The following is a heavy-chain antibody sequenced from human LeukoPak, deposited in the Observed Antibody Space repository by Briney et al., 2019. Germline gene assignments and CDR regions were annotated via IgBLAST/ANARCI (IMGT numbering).Heavy chain of an antibody. CDR3: AREEWELLAFDI. J-gene: IGHJ3*02. D-gene: IGHD1-26*01. V-gene: IGHV3-9*01. Sequence: GGSLRLSCAASGFTFDDYAMHWVRQAPGKGLGWVSGISWNSGSIGYADSVKGRFTISRDNAKNSLYLQMNSLRAEDTALYYCAREEWELLAFDIWGQGTMVTVSS. CDR1: GFTFDDYA. CDR2: ISWNSGSI.